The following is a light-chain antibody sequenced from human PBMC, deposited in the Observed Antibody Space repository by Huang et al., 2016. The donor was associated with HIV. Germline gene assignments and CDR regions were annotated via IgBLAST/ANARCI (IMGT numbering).Light chain of an antibody. CDR2: AAS. Sequence: IQLTQSPSSLSASVGDRVTITCRASQDIISYLAWYQQKPGKGPKLLIYAASTLESGVPSRFSGSGSGTDFTLTINNLQSEDFATYYCLQLNTYPGTFGPGTNVDV. V-gene: IGKV1-9*01. CDR3: LQLNTYPGT. J-gene: IGKJ3*01. CDR1: QDIISY.